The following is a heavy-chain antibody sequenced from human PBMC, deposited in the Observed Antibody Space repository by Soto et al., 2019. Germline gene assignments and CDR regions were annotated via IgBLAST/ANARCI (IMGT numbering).Heavy chain of an antibody. CDR2: ISPDGSTT. CDR3: VRPRYDGSGTPFDY. V-gene: IGHV3-74*01. CDR1: GFTLSGYW. Sequence: EVHLVESGGGLVQPGGSLRLSCEASGFTLSGYWMHWVRQVPGKGLVWVSRISPDGSTTTHADSVKGRFTISRDNAKNTLYLQMNSLRPEDTAVYYCVRPRYDGSGTPFDYWGQGTLVPVSS. J-gene: IGHJ4*02. D-gene: IGHD3-22*01.